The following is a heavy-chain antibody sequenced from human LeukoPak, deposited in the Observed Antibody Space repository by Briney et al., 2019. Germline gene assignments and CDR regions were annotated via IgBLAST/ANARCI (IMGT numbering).Heavy chain of an antibody. D-gene: IGHD3-22*01. J-gene: IGHJ4*02. CDR1: GFTFSDHY. CDR2: IRNKANSYST. V-gene: IGHV3-72*01. CDR3: ARSRIDYDGSGFDY. Sequence: PGGSLRLSCAASGFTFSDHYMDWVRQAPGKGLEWVGRIRNKANSYSTEYAASVKGRFIISRDDSKNSLYLQMISLKTEDTAVYYCARSRIDYDGSGFDYWGQGTLVTVSP.